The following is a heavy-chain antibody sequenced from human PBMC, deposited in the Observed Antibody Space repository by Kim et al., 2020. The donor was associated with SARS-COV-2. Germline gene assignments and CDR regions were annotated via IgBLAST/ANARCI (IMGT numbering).Heavy chain of an antibody. Sequence: ASVKVSCKASGYTFTSYYMHWVRQAPGQGLEWMGIINPSGGSTSYAQKFQGRVTMTRDTSTSTVYMELSSLRSEDTAVYYCARDLHSGSYLGGHGYWGQGTLVTVSS. CDR2: INPSGGST. D-gene: IGHD1-26*01. CDR1: GYTFTSYY. J-gene: IGHJ4*02. V-gene: IGHV1-46*01. CDR3: ARDLHSGSYLGGHGY.